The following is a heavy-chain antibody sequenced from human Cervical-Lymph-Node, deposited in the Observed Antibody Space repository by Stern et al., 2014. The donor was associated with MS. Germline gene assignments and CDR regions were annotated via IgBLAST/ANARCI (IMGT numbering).Heavy chain of an antibody. Sequence: VQLVESGGGVVQPGGSLKLSCEASGFSFRSYCMHWVRQGPGRGLECVASISRDGTSSDHAVCVRVRFTIYRDNARNTLYLQMHSLRAEDAYVYYSSKDTYGPEDFWGQGTLVTVSS. V-gene: IGHV3-74*02. CDR2: ISRDGTSS. J-gene: IGHJ4*02. D-gene: IGHD3-10*01. CDR3: SKDTYGPEDF. CDR1: GFSFRSYC.